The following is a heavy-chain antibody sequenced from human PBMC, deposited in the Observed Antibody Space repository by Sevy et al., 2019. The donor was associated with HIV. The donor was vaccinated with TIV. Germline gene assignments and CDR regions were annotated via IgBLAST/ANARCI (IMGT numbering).Heavy chain of an antibody. CDR2: IYYTGST. V-gene: IGHV4-59*01. CDR3: ARAPPVRSGDDSLNWFDP. Sequence: SETLSLTCTVSGGSISAYYWSWIRQPPGKGLEYLGYIYYTGSTNYNPSLKSRVTISVDTSKNQFSLMLSSVTAADTAVYYCARAPPVRSGDDSLNWFDPWGQGTLVTVSS. CDR1: GGSISAYY. J-gene: IGHJ5*02. D-gene: IGHD5-12*01.